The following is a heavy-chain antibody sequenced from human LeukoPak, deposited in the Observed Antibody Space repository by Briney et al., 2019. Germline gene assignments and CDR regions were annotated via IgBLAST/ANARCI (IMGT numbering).Heavy chain of an antibody. CDR3: ARSVDIVATTPLDY. CDR2: INHSGST. J-gene: IGHJ4*02. Sequence: SETLSLTCAVYGGSFSGYYWSWIRQPPGKGLEWIGEINHSGSTNYSPSLKSRVTISVDTSKNQFSLKLSSVTAADTAVYYCARSVDIVATTPLDYWGQGTLVTVSS. V-gene: IGHV4-34*01. D-gene: IGHD5-12*01. CDR1: GGSFSGYY.